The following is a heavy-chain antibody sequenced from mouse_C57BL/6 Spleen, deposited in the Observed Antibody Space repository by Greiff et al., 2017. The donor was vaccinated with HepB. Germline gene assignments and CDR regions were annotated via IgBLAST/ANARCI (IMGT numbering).Heavy chain of an antibody. J-gene: IGHJ2*01. Sequence: EVQVVESGGGLVKPGGSLKLSCAASGFTFSDYGMHWVRQAPEKGLEWVAYISSGSSTIYYADTVKGRFTISRDNAKNTLFLQMTSLRSEDTAMYYCARREVYFDYWGQGTTLTVSS. CDR2: ISSGSSTI. CDR1: GFTFSDYG. V-gene: IGHV5-17*01. CDR3: ARREVYFDY.